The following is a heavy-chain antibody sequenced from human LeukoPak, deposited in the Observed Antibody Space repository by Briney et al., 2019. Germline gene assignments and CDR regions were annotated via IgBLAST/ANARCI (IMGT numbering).Heavy chain of an antibody. D-gene: IGHD3-9*01. V-gene: IGHV3-23*01. CDR3: AKQKMTGYYFDS. CDR2: ISGRDLTT. CDR1: GFTFRSYV. J-gene: IGHJ4*02. Sequence: PGRSLRLSCAASGFTFRSYVMSWFRQAPGKGLEWVSGISGRDLTTYYADSVKCRFTISRDSSKNTLYLQMNSLRAEHTAIYFCAKQKMTGYYFDSWGQGTLVTVSS.